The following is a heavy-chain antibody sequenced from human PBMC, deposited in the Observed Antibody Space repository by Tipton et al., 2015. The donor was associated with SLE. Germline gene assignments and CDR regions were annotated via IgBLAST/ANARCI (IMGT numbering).Heavy chain of an antibody. Sequence: TLSLTCTVSGGSIGSSGYYWGWIRQPPGKGLEWIGSIYYSGSTYYNPSLESRATISLDTSKNHFSLKLSSVIAADTAAYYCARHDSSSPNRPVDYWGQGTLVTVSS. V-gene: IGHV4-39*01. CDR2: IYYSGST. D-gene: IGHD6-6*01. J-gene: IGHJ4*02. CDR1: GGSIGSSGYY. CDR3: ARHDSSSPNRPVDY.